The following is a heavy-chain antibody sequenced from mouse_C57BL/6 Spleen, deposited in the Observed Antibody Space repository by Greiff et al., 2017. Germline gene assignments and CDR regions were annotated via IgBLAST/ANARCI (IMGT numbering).Heavy chain of an antibody. J-gene: IGHJ4*01. CDR1: GYTFTDYN. V-gene: IGHV1-18*01. D-gene: IGHD2-2*01. CDR3: ASSTMVTTWCLDY. Sequence: EVQLQQSGPELVKPGASVKIPCKASGYTFTDYNMDWVKQSHGQSLEWIGDINPNNGGTIYNQKFKGKATLTVDKSSSTAYMELRSLTSEDTAVDYYASSTMVTTWCLDYWGQGTSVTVSS. CDR2: INPNNGGT.